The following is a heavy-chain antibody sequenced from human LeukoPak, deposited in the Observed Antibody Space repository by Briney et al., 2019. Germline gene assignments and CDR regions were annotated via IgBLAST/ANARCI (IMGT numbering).Heavy chain of an antibody. Sequence: ASVKVSCKASGYTFTGYYMHWVRQAPGQGLEWMGWINPNSGGTNYAQKFQGRVTMTRDTSISTAYMELSRLRSDDTAVYYCARDPGDCRGGSCYFWDYWGQGTLVTVSS. D-gene: IGHD2-15*01. J-gene: IGHJ4*02. CDR3: ARDPGDCRGGSCYFWDY. V-gene: IGHV1-2*02. CDR2: INPNSGGT. CDR1: GYTFTGYY.